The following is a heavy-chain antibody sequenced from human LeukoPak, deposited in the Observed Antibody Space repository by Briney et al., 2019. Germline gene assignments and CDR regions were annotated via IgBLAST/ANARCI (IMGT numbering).Heavy chain of an antibody. J-gene: IGHJ4*02. CDR2: ISYDGSNK. D-gene: IGHD1-26*01. CDR3: ARGSGSYYRVYFDY. V-gene: IGHV3-30-3*01. CDR1: GFTFSSYA. Sequence: GGSLRLSCAASGFTFSSYAMHWVRQAPGKGLEWVALISYDGSNKYYADSVKGRFTISRDNSKNTLYLQMNSLRAEDTAVYYCARGSGSYYRVYFDYWGQGTLVTVSS.